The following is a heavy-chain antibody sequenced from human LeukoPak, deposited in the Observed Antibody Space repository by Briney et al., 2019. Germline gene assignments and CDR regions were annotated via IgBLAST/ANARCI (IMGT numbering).Heavy chain of an antibody. V-gene: IGHV4-4*09. CDR1: GGSISSYY. D-gene: IGHD1-14*01. CDR2: IYTSGST. CDR3: ARLSTQNRYYYYYMDV. J-gene: IGHJ6*03. Sequence: PSETLSLTCTVSGGSISSYYWSWIRQPPGKGLEWIGYIYTSGSTDYNPSLKSRVTTSVDTSKNQFSLKLSSVTAADTAVYYCARLSTQNRYYYYYMDVWGKGTTVTVSS.